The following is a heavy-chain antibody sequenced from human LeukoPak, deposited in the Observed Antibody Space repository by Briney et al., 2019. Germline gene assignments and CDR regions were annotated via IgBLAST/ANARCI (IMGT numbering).Heavy chain of an antibody. D-gene: IGHD3-10*01. CDR2: ISAYNGNT. V-gene: IGHV1-18*01. Sequence: ASVKVSCKASDYTFTNYGISWVRQAPGQGLEWMGWISAYNGNTYYPQKLQGRVTMTEDTSTDTAYMELSSLRSEDTAVYYCATDPITMVRGVYFDYWGQGTLVTVSS. J-gene: IGHJ4*02. CDR1: DYTFTNYG. CDR3: ATDPITMVRGVYFDY.